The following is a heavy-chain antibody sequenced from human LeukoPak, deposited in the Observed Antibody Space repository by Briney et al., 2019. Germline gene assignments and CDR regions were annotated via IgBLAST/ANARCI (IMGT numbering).Heavy chain of an antibody. CDR2: IYTSGST. CDR3: ARVSEYSSSWYFDY. Sequence: SETLSLTCTVSGGSISSGSYYWSWIRQPAGKGLEWIGRIYTSGSTNYNPSLKSRVTISVDTSKNQFSLKLSSVTAADTAVYYCARVSEYSSSWYFDYWGQGTLVTVSS. V-gene: IGHV4-61*02. D-gene: IGHD6-13*01. CDR1: GGSISSGSYY. J-gene: IGHJ4*02.